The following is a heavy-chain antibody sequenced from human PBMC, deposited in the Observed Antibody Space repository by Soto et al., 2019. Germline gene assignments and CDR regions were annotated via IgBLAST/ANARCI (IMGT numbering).Heavy chain of an antibody. J-gene: IGHJ3*02. CDR2: ISSSGSTI. V-gene: IGHV3-11*01. CDR3: ARDLRYSSSWYYAFDI. Sequence: NPGGSLRLSCAASGLTFSDYYMSWIRQAPGKGLEWVSYISSSGSTIYYADSVKGRFTISRDNAKNSLYLQMNSLRAEDTAVYYCARDLRYSSSWYYAFDIWGQGTMVTVSS. D-gene: IGHD6-13*01. CDR1: GLTFSDYY.